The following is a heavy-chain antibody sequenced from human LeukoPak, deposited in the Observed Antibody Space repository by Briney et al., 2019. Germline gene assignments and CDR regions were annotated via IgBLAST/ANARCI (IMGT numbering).Heavy chain of an antibody. CDR2: ISSSSSTI. V-gene: IGHV3-48*01. Sequence: GGSLRLSCVASGLTFSTNNMNWVRQAPGKGLEWISYISSSSSTIFYADSVKGRFTISRDNAKNSLFLQMSSLRAKASAVYYCARGRYMYVGGEGTTVTVSS. J-gene: IGHJ6*03. CDR3: ARGRYMYV. CDR1: GLTFSTNN.